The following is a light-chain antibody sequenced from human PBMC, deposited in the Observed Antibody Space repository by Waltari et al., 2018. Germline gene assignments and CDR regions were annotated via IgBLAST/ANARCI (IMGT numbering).Light chain of an antibody. V-gene: IGLV1-51*01. CDR3: GAWDTSLSTGM. Sequence: QSVLTQPPSVSAAPGQRVTISCSGSSSNIENNYVSWYQQLPGTAPQLLIYDKNKRRSGIPDRFSGSKSGTSATLDITGLQTGDEADYYCGAWDTSLSTGMFGGGTKLTVL. CDR1: SSNIENNY. CDR2: DKN. J-gene: IGLJ3*02.